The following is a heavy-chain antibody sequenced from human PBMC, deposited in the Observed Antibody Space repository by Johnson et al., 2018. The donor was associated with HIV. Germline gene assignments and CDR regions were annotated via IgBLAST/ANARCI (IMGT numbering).Heavy chain of an antibody. CDR2: INWNGGSI. D-gene: IGHD4-17*01. CDR3: ARWGTVTTDAFDI. V-gene: IGHV3-20*04. Sequence: MLLVESGGGVVRPGGSLRLSCAASGFTFDDYGMSWVRQAPGKGLEWVSGINWNGGSIGYADSVKGRFTISRDNSKNTLYLQMNSLRAEDTAVYYCARWGTVTTDAFDIWGQGTMVTVSS. J-gene: IGHJ3*02. CDR1: GFTFDDYG.